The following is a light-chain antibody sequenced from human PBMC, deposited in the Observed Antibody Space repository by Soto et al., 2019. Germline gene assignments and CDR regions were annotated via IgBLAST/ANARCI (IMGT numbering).Light chain of an antibody. CDR2: GNN. CDR1: TSNIGDYD. J-gene: IGLJ2*01. Sequence: QSVLTQPPSVSGAPGQRVTISCAGSTSNIGDYDVHWYQQLPGTAPKLLIYGNNNRPSGVPDRFSGSKSGTSASLAITGLQAEDEADYYCQSYDSSLSGSVFGGGTQLTVL. CDR3: QSYDSSLSGSV. V-gene: IGLV1-40*01.